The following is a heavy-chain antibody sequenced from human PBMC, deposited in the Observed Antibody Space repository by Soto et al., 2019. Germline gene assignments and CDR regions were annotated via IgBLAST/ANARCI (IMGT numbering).Heavy chain of an antibody. CDR1: GYTFTALY. D-gene: IGHD3-9*01. CDR3: TTLRLDP. J-gene: IGHJ5*02. Sequence: ASVKVSFKASGYTFTALYMNWVRQAPGQGLEWMGWVNPNTGLTKYAQKFQGRAIMTRDTAINTAYMELSGLTSDDTAVYYCTTLRLDPWGQGTLVTVSS. CDR2: VNPNTGLT. V-gene: IGHV1-2*02.